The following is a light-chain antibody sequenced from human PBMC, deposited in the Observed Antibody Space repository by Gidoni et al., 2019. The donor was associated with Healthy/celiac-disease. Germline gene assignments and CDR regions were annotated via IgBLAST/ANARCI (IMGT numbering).Light chain of an antibody. CDR1: QSVSSN. J-gene: IGKJ4*01. CDR3: QQYNNWPVT. Sequence: IVMTQSPATLSVSPGERATLSCRASQSVSSNLAWYQQKPGQAPRLLIYGASTRSTGMPARFSGSGSGTEFTLTISSLQSEDFAVYYCQQYNNWPVTFGGGTKVEIK. V-gene: IGKV3-15*01. CDR2: GAS.